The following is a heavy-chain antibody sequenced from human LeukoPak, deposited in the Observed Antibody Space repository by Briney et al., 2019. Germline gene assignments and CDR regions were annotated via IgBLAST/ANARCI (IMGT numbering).Heavy chain of an antibody. CDR2: IIPILGIA. D-gene: IGHD2-2*01. CDR3: ARDQRYCSSTSCYGL. CDR1: GGTFSSYA. J-gene: IGHJ4*02. V-gene: IGHV1-69*04. Sequence: GASVKVSCKASGGTFSSYAISWVRQAPGQGLEWMGRIIPILGIANYAQKFQGRITITADKSTSTAYMELSSLRSEDTAVYCCARDQRYCSSTSCYGLWGQGTLVTVSS.